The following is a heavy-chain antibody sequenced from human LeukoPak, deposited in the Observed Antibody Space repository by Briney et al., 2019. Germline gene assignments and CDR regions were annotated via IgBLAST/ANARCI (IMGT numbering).Heavy chain of an antibody. J-gene: IGHJ4*02. CDR2: IDYSGNT. CDR1: GGSITSYY. D-gene: IGHD6-19*01. Sequence: PSETLSLTCTVSGGSITSYYWSWIRQPPGKGLEWIGYIDYSGNTNFNPSLKSRVTISLDTSTNQFSLKVRSVTAADTAVYFCASLTSGWYSFDYWGQGTLVTVSS. V-gene: IGHV4-59*01. CDR3: ASLTSGWYSFDY.